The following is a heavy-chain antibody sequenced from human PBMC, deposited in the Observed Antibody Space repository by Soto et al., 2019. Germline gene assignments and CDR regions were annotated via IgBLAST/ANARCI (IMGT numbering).Heavy chain of an antibody. CDR2: VTGSGLST. CDR1: GDSFSTYV. V-gene: IGHV3-23*01. J-gene: IGHJ3*02. CDR3: VKSQSGSYFAAFDI. Sequence: EVQLFESGGDLVQPGGSLRVSCVVSGDSFSTYVMNWVRQAPGKGLEWVSGVTGSGLSTWYAESVKGRFTISRDNPKNTVLLKMNSLRADDTAVYYCVKSQSGSYFAAFDIWGQGTIVTVSS. D-gene: IGHD3-10*01.